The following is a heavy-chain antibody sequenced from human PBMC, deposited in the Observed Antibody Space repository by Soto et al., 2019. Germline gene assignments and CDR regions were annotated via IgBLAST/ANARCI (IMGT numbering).Heavy chain of an antibody. J-gene: IGHJ4*02. CDR2: VFSSVSA. V-gene: IGHV4-4*07. CDR1: GVSVTSYT. Sequence: SETLSLTCIVSGVSVTSYTWSWVRQPANKGLEWIGRVFSSVSATYNPSLKSRVSISMDTAENRISLKLDSVTAADAGIYFCARDGMTTGDTWGPGTLVTVSS. D-gene: IGHD2-21*02. CDR3: ARDGMTTGDT.